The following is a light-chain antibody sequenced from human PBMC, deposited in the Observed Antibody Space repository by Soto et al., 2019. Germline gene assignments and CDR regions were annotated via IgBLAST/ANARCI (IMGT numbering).Light chain of an antibody. Sequence: EIVMTQSPATLSVSPGERATLSCRASQSVSSKLAWYQQKPGQAPRLLIYGASTRATGIPARFSGSGSGTEFTLTISSLQSEDSAVYYCQQRSDRLPITFGQGTRLEIK. CDR2: GAS. J-gene: IGKJ5*01. CDR1: QSVSSK. CDR3: QQRSDRLPIT. V-gene: IGKV3-15*01.